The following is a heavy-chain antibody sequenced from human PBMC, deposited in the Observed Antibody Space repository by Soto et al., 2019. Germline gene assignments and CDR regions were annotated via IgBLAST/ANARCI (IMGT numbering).Heavy chain of an antibody. CDR2: ISSSGSTI. J-gene: IGHJ6*03. D-gene: IGHD1-20*01. CDR1: GFTFSSYE. V-gene: IGHV3-48*03. Sequence: GGSLRLSCAASGFTFSSYEMNWVRQAPGKGLEWVSYISSSGSTIYYADSVQGRFTISRDNAKNSLYLQMNSLRAEDTAVYYCARDDDNWNGYYYYYMDVWGKGTTVTVSS. CDR3: ARDDDNWNGYYYYYMDV.